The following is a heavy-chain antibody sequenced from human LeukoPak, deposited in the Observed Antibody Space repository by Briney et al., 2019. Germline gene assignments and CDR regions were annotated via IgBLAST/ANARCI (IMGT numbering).Heavy chain of an antibody. CDR1: GFAFGSEA. CDR2: ISPGGGTT. D-gene: IGHD1-14*01. CDR3: AKSRSGSANRALQIFDN. V-gene: IGHV3-23*01. J-gene: IGHJ4*02. Sequence: GGSLRLSCTVSGFAFGSEAMSWVRQSPARGLEWVASISPGGGTTYYADFVKGRFTISRDNSKNSLFVQMNSLRAEDTAVYFCAKSRSGSANRALQIFDNWGQGTLVTVSS.